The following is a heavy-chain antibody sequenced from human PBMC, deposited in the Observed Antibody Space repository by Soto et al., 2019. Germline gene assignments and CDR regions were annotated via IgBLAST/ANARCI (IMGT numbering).Heavy chain of an antibody. CDR1: GFTFSDYY. CDR2: ISSSGSTI. J-gene: IGHJ6*02. Sequence: GGSLRLSCAASGFTFSDYYMSWIRQAPGKGLEWVSYISSSGSTIYYADSVKGRFTISRDNAKNSLYLQMNSLRAEDTAVYYCARGPPYCGGDCYSPYYYYGMDVWGQGTTVTVSS. D-gene: IGHD2-21*02. V-gene: IGHV3-11*01. CDR3: ARGPPYCGGDCYSPYYYYGMDV.